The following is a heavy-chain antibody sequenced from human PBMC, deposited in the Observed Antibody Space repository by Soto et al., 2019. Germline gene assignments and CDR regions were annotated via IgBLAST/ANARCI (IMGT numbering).Heavy chain of an antibody. CDR2: IWYDGSNK. Sequence: QVQLVESGGGVVQPGRSLRLSCAASGFTFSSYGMHWVRQAPGKGLEWVAVIWYDGSNKYYADSVKGRFTISRDNSKNTLYLQMNSLRAEDTAVYYCARDSDYYDSSGYPDYWGQGTLVTVSS. CDR3: ARDSDYYDSSGYPDY. V-gene: IGHV3-33*01. D-gene: IGHD3-22*01. J-gene: IGHJ4*02. CDR1: GFTFSSYG.